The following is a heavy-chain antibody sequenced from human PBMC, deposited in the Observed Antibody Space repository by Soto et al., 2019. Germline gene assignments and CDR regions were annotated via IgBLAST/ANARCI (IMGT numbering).Heavy chain of an antibody. V-gene: IGHV3-9*01. CDR1: GFTFDDYA. CDR3: AKDAPYGDYIDY. D-gene: IGHD4-17*01. CDR2: ISWNSGSI. Sequence: GGSLRLSCSASGFTFDDYALHWGPPAPGKGLEWVSGISWNSGSIGYADSVKGRFTISRDNAKNSLYLQMNSLRAEDTAFYYCAKDAPYGDYIDYWGQGTLVTVS. J-gene: IGHJ4*02.